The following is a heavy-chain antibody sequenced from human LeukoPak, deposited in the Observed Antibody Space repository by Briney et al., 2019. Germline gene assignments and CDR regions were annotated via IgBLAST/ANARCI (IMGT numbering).Heavy chain of an antibody. V-gene: IGHV3-30*02. D-gene: IGHD2-2*01. Sequence: GGPLRLSCAAAGFTFRTYDMHWVRQAPGKGLEWVAFIRFDGSNKYYADSVKGRFTISRDNSKNTLYLQMNSLRIEDTAVYYCAKDCSSTSCPSRIIDYWGQGTLVTVSS. J-gene: IGHJ4*02. CDR3: AKDCSSTSCPSRIIDY. CDR2: IRFDGSNK. CDR1: GFTFRTYD.